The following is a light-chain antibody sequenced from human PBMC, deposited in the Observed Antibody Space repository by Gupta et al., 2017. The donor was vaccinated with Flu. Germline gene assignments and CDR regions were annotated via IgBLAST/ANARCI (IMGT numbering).Light chain of an antibody. Sequence: EIVLTQSPATLSLSPGERATLSCRASQSVSSYLAWYQQKPGQAPRLLIYDASNSDTGIPARFSGSGYGTDFTLTISSREPEDFAVYYCQQPSNWPPFTFGRRTKVEIK. CDR2: DAS. J-gene: IGKJ4*01. CDR3: QQPSNWPPFT. V-gene: IGKV3-11*01. CDR1: QSVSSY.